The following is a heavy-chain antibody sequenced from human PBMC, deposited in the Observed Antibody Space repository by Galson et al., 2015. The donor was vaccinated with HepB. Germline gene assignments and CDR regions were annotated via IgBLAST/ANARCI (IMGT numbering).Heavy chain of an antibody. D-gene: IGHD1-1*01. V-gene: IGHV1-3*01. J-gene: IGHJ6*02. CDR3: ARDQRVPLRSDYRFYGMDV. Sequence: SVKVSCKASGYSFSTHAIHWVRQAPGQRLEWMGWINAGNGNTIYSQRFQGRVTITGDTSASTAYVELRGLRSEDTAMYHCARDQRVPLRSDYRFYGMDVWGQGTTVTVSS. CDR2: INAGNGNT. CDR1: GYSFSTHA.